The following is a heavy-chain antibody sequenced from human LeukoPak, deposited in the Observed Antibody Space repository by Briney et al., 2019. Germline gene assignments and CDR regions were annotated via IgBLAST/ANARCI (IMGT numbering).Heavy chain of an antibody. Sequence: GGSLRLSCAASGFTFSSYAMSWVRQAPGKGLEWVSVIYSGGSTYYADSVKGRFTISRDNSKNTLYLQMNSLRAEDTAVYYCARRGNYWGQGTLVTVSS. J-gene: IGHJ4*02. CDR3: ARRGNY. CDR2: IYSGGST. V-gene: IGHV3-53*01. D-gene: IGHD3-10*01. CDR1: GFTFSSYA.